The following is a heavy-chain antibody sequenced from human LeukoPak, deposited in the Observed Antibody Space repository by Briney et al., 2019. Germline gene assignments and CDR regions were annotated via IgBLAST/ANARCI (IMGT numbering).Heavy chain of an antibody. CDR2: IIPILGIA. D-gene: IGHD3-9*01. V-gene: IGHV1-69*04. J-gene: IGHJ4*02. Sequence: SVKVSCKASGGTFSSYAISWVRQAPGQGLEWMGRIIPILGIANYAQKFQGRVTITADKSTSTAYMELSSLRSEDTAVYYCARDRPRLTGYDYWGKGTLVTVSS. CDR1: GGTFSSYA. CDR3: ARDRPRLTGYDY.